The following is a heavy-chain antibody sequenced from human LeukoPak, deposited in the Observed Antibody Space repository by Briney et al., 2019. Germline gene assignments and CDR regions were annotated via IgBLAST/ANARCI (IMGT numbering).Heavy chain of an antibody. CDR1: GGTFSSYA. CDR3: ARDQGWYRLSRYYYGMDV. D-gene: IGHD6-19*01. CDR2: IIPIFGTA. V-gene: IGHV1-69*01. J-gene: IGHJ6*02. Sequence: ASVKVSCKASGGTFSSYAISWVRQAPGQGLEWMGGIIPIFGTANYAQKFQGRVTITADESTSTAYMELSSLRSEDTAVYYCARDQGWYRLSRYYYGMDVWGQGTTVTVSS.